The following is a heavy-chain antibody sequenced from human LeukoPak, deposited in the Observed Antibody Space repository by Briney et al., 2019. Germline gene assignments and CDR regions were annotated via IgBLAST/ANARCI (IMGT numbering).Heavy chain of an antibody. CDR3: AKKGGSSGRYDYLDY. D-gene: IGHD6-19*01. J-gene: IGHJ4*02. Sequence: GRSLRLSCAASGFTFSCCAIHWVRQAPGRGLEWVAVISSDENTKFYADSVKGRFTVYRDNSKKTVWLQMNSLRAEDTAVYYCAKKGGSSGRYDYLDYWGQGTLATVSS. V-gene: IGHV3-30-3*02. CDR1: GFTFSCCA. CDR2: ISSDENTK.